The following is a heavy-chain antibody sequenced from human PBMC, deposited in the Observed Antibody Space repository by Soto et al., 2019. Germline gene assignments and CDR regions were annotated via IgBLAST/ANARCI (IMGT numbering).Heavy chain of an antibody. CDR2: IYHSGGA. CDR1: XDSITSGGYY. D-gene: IGHD3-10*01. CDR3: ARDYYGAGSQYYYYGMEV. J-gene: IGHJ6*02. V-gene: IGHV4-31*03. Sequence: TLSLTCTVXXDSITSGGYYXSWLRQPPGKGLEWNGYIYHSGGASYNPSLRGRAVISIDTSKNQFXLRLNAVTAADTATYYCARDYYGAGSQYYYYGMEVWGQGTTVTVSS.